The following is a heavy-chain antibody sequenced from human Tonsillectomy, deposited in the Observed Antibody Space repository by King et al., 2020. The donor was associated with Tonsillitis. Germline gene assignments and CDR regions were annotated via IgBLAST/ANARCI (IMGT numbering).Heavy chain of an antibody. D-gene: IGHD3-3*01. CDR1: GFTFSSYI. Sequence: VQLVESGGGLVKPGGSLRLSCAASGFTFSSYIMNWVRQAPGKGLEWVSSISSTGTYIYYADSVKGRFTISRDNAKNSLFLQMNSLRAEDTAMYYCATQAPITIFGTYGMDVWGQGTTVTVAS. V-gene: IGHV3-21*01. J-gene: IGHJ6*02. CDR3: ATQAPITIFGTYGMDV. CDR2: ISSTGTYI.